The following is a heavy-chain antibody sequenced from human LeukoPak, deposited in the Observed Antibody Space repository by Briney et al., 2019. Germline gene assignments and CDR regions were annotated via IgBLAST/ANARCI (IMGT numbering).Heavy chain of an antibody. J-gene: IGHJ4*02. D-gene: IGHD4-11*01. V-gene: IGHV3-30*19. CDR3: ARDRSTNDYTFDY. CDR2: ISYDGSNK. CDR1: GFTFSSYG. Sequence: GGSLRLSCAASGFTFSSYGMHWVRQAPGKGLEWVAVISYDGSNKYYADSVKGRFTISRDNSKNTLYLQMNSLRAEDTAVYFCARDRSTNDYTFDYWGQGTLVTVSS.